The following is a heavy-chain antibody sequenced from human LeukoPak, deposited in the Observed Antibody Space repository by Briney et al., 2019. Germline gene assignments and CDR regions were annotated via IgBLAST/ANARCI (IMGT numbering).Heavy chain of an antibody. CDR1: GGSFSGYY. Sequence: SETLSLTCAVYGGSFSGYYWSWIRQPPGKGLEWIGEINHSGSTNYNPSLKSRVTISVDTSKNQFSLKLSSVTAADTAVYYCARHGGAYYGSGSYRHFQHWGQGTLVTVSS. J-gene: IGHJ1*01. D-gene: IGHD3-10*01. V-gene: IGHV4-34*01. CDR2: INHSGST. CDR3: ARHGGAYYGSGSYRHFQH.